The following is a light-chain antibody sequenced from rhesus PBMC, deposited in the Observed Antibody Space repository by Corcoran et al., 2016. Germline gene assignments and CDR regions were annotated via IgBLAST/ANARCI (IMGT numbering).Light chain of an antibody. CDR2: PVS. V-gene: IGKV2S9*01. CDR3: MQGTHWPLT. CDR1: QSLVHSYGKTS. J-gene: IGKJ4*01. Sequence: DVVMTQSPLSLPVTLGQPASISCRSSQSLVHSYGKTSLNWLQQKPGQPPRRLIYPVSNRDSGVPDRFSGSGAGTDFTLKISRVEAEDVGVYYCMQGTHWPLTFGGGTKVELK.